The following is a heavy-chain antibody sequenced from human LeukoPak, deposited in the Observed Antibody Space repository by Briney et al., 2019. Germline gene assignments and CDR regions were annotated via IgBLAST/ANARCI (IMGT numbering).Heavy chain of an antibody. V-gene: IGHV3-7*01. CDR2: IKHDGSER. D-gene: IGHD5-12*01. J-gene: IGHJ4*02. CDR1: GFTFSNYW. Sequence: TGGSLRLSCAASGFTFSNYWMSWVRQAPGKGLEWVANIKHDGSERYYVDSVRGRFTISRDNAKNSLYLQMNSLRAEDTAVYYCARDSGYDDAGFDYWGQGTLVTVSS. CDR3: ARDSGYDDAGFDY.